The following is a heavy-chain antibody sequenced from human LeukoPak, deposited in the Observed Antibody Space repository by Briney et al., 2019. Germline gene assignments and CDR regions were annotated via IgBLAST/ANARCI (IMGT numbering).Heavy chain of an antibody. CDR3: ARDYRVGCTGGSCYPIDS. J-gene: IGHJ4*02. Sequence: PGGSLRLSCAASGFTFNNHAMRWVRQAPGKGLEWVAVISYEGSNKFYADSVKGRFTISRDNSKNTLYLQMNTLRPEDTAVYYCARDYRVGCTGGSCYPIDSWGQGTLVTISS. CDR2: ISYEGSNK. CDR1: GFTFNNHA. V-gene: IGHV3-30*01. D-gene: IGHD2-15*01.